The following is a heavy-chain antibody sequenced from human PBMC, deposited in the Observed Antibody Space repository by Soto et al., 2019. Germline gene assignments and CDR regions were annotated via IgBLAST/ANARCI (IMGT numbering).Heavy chain of an antibody. V-gene: IGHV3-23*01. CDR1: GFTFSSYA. D-gene: IGHD2-2*01. CDR3: AKGDIVVVLAAMGHNWFDP. J-gene: IGHJ5*02. CDR2: ISGSGGST. Sequence: EVQLLESGGGLVQPGGSLRLSCAASGFTFSSYAMSWVRQAPGKGLEWVSAISGSGGSTYYADSVKGRFTISRDNSKNTLYLQMNSLRAEDTAVYYCAKGDIVVVLAAMGHNWFDPWGQGTLVTVSS.